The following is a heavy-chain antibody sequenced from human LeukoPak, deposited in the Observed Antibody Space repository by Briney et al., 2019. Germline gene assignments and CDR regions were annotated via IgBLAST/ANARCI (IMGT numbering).Heavy chain of an antibody. CDR3: AREPTYTNTWYTTCDY. D-gene: IGHD6-13*01. Sequence: GGSLRLSCAASGFTFSSYGMHWVRQAPGKGLEWVAFIRYDGSNKYYADSVKGRFTISRDNAKNSLYLQMNSLRAEDTAVYYCAREPTYTNTWYTTCDYWGQGTLVTVSS. CDR1: GFTFSSYG. CDR2: IRYDGSNK. V-gene: IGHV3-30*02. J-gene: IGHJ4*02.